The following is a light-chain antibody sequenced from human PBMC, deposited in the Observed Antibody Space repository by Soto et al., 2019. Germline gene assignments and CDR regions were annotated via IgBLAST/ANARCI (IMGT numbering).Light chain of an antibody. CDR2: EVS. CDR1: SSDVGGYNY. V-gene: IGLV2-8*01. J-gene: IGLJ3*02. Sequence: QSVLTQPPSESGSPGQSVTISCTGTSSDVGGYNYVSWYQQHPGKAPKLMIYEVSKRPSGVPDRFSGSKSGNTASLTVSGLQAEDEADYYCNSYAGSNNWVFGGGTKLTVL. CDR3: NSYAGSNNWV.